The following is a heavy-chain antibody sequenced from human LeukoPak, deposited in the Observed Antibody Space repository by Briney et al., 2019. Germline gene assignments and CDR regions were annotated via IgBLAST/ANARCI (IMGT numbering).Heavy chain of an antibody. V-gene: IGHV1-2*02. CDR1: GYTFTGYY. Sequence: ASVKVSCKASGYTFTGYYMPWVRQAPGQGLEWMGWINPNSGATNYAQNFQGRVTMTRDTSISTAYMELSRLTSDDTAVYYCAREPSGSLNFDSWGQGTLVTVSP. CDR2: INPNSGAT. D-gene: IGHD6-19*01. J-gene: IGHJ4*02. CDR3: AREPSGSLNFDS.